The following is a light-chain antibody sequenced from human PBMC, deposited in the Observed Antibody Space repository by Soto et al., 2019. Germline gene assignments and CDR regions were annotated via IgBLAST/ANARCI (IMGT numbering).Light chain of an antibody. CDR1: SSNIGAGSD. J-gene: IGLJ1*01. CDR2: GNT. Sequence: QSVLTQPPSVSGAPGQKVTISCTGSSSNIGAGSDVPWYQQLPGTAPKLLIYGNTNRPSGVPDRFAGSKSGTSASLAITGLQADDEADDYCQSSDRSLRPAYVFGTGTQLTVL. V-gene: IGLV1-40*01. CDR3: QSSDRSLRPAYV.